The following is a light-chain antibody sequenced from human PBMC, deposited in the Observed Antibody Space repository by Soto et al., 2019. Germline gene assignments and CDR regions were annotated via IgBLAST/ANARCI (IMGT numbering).Light chain of an antibody. J-gene: IGLJ1*01. V-gene: IGLV2-14*01. CDR1: TGDVGGYNY. Sequence: QSALTQPASVSGSPGQSITVSCTGTTGDVGGYNYVSWYQQHPGKAPKLIIYEVTNRPSGVSNRFSGSKSGNTASLTISGLQAEDEADYYCCSYAGSTTPYVFGTGTKLTVL. CDR2: EVT. CDR3: CSYAGSTTPYV.